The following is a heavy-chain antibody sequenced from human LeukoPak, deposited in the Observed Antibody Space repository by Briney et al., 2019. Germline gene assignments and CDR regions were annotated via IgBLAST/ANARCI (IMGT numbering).Heavy chain of an antibody. Sequence: PGGSLRLSCAASGFTFSNAWMSWVRQAPGKGLEWVGRIKSKTDGGTTDYAAPVKGRFTISRDDSKNTLYLQMNSLKTEDTAMYYCTTGYCSSTSCYGGNYWGQGTLVTVSS. CDR2: IKSKTDGGTT. J-gene: IGHJ4*02. V-gene: IGHV3-15*01. CDR1: GFTFSNAW. D-gene: IGHD2-2*01. CDR3: TTGYCSSTSCYGGNY.